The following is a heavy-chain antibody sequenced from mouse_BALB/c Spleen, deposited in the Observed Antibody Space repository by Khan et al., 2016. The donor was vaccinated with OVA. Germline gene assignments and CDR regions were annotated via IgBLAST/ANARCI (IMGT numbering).Heavy chain of an antibody. Sequence: VQLLESGPGLVKPSQSLSLTCTVTGYSITSGYAWNWIRQFPGNKLEWMGYISYSGVTSYTPSLTSRISISRDTSKNQFFLQLNSVTTEETATYKGSSRKTDGDYFDYGGQGTTVTVAA. CDR1: GYSITSGYA. V-gene: IGHV3-2*02. CDR3: SSRKTDGDYFDY. CDR2: ISYSGVT. J-gene: IGHJ2*01.